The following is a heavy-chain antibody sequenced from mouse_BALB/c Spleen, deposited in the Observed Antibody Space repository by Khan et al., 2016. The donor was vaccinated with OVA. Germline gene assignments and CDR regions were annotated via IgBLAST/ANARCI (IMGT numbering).Heavy chain of an antibody. J-gene: IGHJ2*01. Sequence: EVQLVESGGGLVRPGGSLKLSCAASGFSFSSYSMSWVRQTPEKRLEWVATISSGGTYTYYPDSVKGRFTISRDNAKNTLYLQMSSLKSEDTAMYYCPRHRGYYGHNPDFDYWGQGTILTVSA. D-gene: IGHD1-1*01. CDR1: GFSFSSYS. CDR3: PRHRGYYGHNPDFDY. CDR2: ISSGGTYT. V-gene: IGHV5-6-4*01.